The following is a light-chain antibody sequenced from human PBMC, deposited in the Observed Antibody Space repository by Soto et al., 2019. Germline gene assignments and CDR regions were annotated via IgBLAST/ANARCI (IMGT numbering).Light chain of an antibody. J-gene: IGLJ2*01. Sequence: QSALTQPASVSGSPGQSITISCTGTSRDVGGYNYVSWYQQHPGKAPKLMIYDVSNRPSGVSNRFSGSKSGNTASLTISGLQAEDEADYYCSTYTSSSTPVVFGGGPKVTVL. CDR1: SRDVGGYNY. CDR2: DVS. V-gene: IGLV2-14*01. CDR3: STYTSSSTPVV.